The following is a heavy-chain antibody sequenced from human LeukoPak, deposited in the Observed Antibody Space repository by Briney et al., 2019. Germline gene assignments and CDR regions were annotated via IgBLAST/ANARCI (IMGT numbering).Heavy chain of an antibody. CDR1: GVTFSSFG. CDR3: AKDMSRYYFDY. J-gene: IGHJ4*02. Sequence: PGGSLRLSCAVSGVTFSSFGMHWGRQAPGKGLEWVAFIRYDGSDKHYGDSVKGRFTISRDNSKNTLYLQMNSLRAEDTAVYYCAKDMSRYYFDYWGQGTLVTVSS. V-gene: IGHV3-30*02. CDR2: IRYDGSDK.